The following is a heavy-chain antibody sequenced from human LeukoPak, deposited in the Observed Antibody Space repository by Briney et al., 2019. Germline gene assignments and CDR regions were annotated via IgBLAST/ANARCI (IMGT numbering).Heavy chain of an antibody. CDR3: ARNPALLWFGEAGYFDY. CDR1: GYTFTSYG. J-gene: IGHJ4*02. CDR2: ISAYNGNT. Sequence: ASVTVSCTASGYTFTSYGISWVRQAPGQGLEWMGWISAYNGNTNYAQKLQGRVTMTTDTSTSTAYMELRSLRSDDTAVYYCARNPALLWFGEAGYFDYWGQGTLVTVSS. D-gene: IGHD3-10*01. V-gene: IGHV1-18*01.